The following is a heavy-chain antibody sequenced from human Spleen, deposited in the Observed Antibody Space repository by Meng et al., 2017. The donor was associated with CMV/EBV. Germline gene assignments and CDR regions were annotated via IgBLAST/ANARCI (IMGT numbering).Heavy chain of an antibody. Sequence: VQSSPNLTPACAISGYSVSSTSSAWNWIRQAPSRGLEWLGRTYYRSKWYNDYAVSVKSRITINPDTSKNQFSLQLNSVTPEDTAVYYCARYLYLSPREYYFDYWGQGTLVTVSS. V-gene: IGHV6-1*01. CDR1: GYSVSSTSSA. CDR2: TYYRSKWYN. J-gene: IGHJ4*02. D-gene: IGHD2-2*02. CDR3: ARYLYLSPREYYFDY.